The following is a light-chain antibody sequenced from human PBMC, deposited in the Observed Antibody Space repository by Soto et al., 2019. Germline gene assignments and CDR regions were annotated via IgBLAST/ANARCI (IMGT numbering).Light chain of an antibody. V-gene: IGKV1-16*01. CDR3: QQDKSYPYT. J-gene: IGKJ3*01. CDR2: GAS. CDR1: QGISSS. Sequence: DIQMTQSPSSLSASVGDRVTITCRASQGISSSLTWFQQKPGEAPQSLIYGASTLQSGVPSRFSGSGSGTDFTLTINSLQPEDFANYYCQQDKSYPYTFGPGTKVEIK.